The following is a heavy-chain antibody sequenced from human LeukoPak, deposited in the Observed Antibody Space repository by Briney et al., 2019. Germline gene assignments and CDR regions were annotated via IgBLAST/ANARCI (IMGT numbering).Heavy chain of an antibody. CDR1: GFTFSSYW. V-gene: IGHV3-7*03. CDR2: IKQDGSEK. CDR3: ARGRLVGARPRYFDY. J-gene: IGHJ4*02. D-gene: IGHD1-26*01. Sequence: GGSLRLSCAASGFTFSSYWMSWVRQAPGKGLEWVANIKQDGSEKYYVDSVKGRFTIPRDNAKNSLYLQMNSLRAEDTAVYYCARGRLVGARPRYFDYWGQGTLVTVSS.